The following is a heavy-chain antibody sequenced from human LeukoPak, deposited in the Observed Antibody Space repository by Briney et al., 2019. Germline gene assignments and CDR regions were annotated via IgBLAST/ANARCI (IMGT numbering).Heavy chain of an antibody. V-gene: IGHV3-30*18. CDR1: GFTFRNYG. CDR2: ISYDGTNK. D-gene: IGHD3-16*01. J-gene: IGHJ6*02. Sequence: GGSLRLSCAASGFTFRNYGMHWVRQAPGKGLEWVAIISYDGTNKYYADSVKGRFTISRDNSKNTLYLQMNSLRVEDTAVYYCAKGDFGYYYGVDVWGQGTTVTVSS. CDR3: AKGDFGYYYGVDV.